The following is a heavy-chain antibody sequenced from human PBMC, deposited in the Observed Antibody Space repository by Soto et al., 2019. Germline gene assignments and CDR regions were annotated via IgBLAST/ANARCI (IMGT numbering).Heavy chain of an antibody. V-gene: IGHV2-26*01. CDR1: GFSLSKKRMG. D-gene: IGHD3-3*01. J-gene: IGHJ5*02. Sequence: DSGPTRLHTSEAHAMSVNLAGFSLSKKRMGVSWIRQPPGKALEWLAHIFSNDGTIYSTSLKSRLTISKDTSKSQVVLTMTNMDPVDTATYYCAGVALWSGTENWFDPWGQGTLVTVSS. CDR2: IFSNDGT. CDR3: AGVALWSGTENWFDP.